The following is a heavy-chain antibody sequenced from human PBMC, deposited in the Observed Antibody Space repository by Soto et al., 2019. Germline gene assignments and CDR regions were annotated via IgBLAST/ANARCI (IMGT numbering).Heavy chain of an antibody. D-gene: IGHD4-4*01. Sequence: HPGGSLRLSCAASGFTFSDYGMHWVRKAPGKGLEWVAFISSDGSNTYYADSVKGRFTFSSDKSKNTLNLQMNSLRVEDTAVYYCAKDTTLSPRYYFDYWGQGTLVTVSS. V-gene: IGHV3-30*18. CDR1: GFTFSDYG. CDR3: AKDTTLSPRYYFDY. CDR2: ISSDGSNT. J-gene: IGHJ4*02.